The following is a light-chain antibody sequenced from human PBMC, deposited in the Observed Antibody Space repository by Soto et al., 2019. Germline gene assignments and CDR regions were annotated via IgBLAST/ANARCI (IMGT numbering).Light chain of an antibody. V-gene: IGKV3-11*01. CDR1: QSVSSY. Sequence: EIVLTQSPATLSLSPGERVTLSCRASQSVSSYLAWYQQKPGQAPRLLIYDASNRATGIPARFSGSGSGTDFTLTISSLEPEDLAVYYCQQRTNWPWTFGKGTKVEIK. J-gene: IGKJ1*01. CDR2: DAS. CDR3: QQRTNWPWT.